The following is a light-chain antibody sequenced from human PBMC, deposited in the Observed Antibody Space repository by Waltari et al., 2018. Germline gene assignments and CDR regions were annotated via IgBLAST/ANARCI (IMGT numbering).Light chain of an antibody. Sequence: DIQMTQSPSSLSASVGGTVTIPCQASQDIDINLNWYQQKPGKAPKLLISRASSLQDGFPSRFSGSGSGTDFTLTITSLQPEDIATYYCQQGYSYPITFARGTKVEIK. V-gene: IGKV1-17*01. CDR2: RAS. CDR1: QDIDIN. CDR3: QQGYSYPIT. J-gene: IGKJ4*01.